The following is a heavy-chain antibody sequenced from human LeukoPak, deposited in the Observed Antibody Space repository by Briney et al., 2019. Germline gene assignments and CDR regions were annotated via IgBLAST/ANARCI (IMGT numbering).Heavy chain of an antibody. V-gene: IGHV3-74*01. D-gene: IGHD3-10*01. Sequence: GGSLRLSCAASGFTFSNYWMHWVRQAPGEGLMWVSRLNTDGSSTYYADSVKGRFTISRDNAKNTLYLQMNSLRAEDTAVYYCARHLYGPGYGGQGTLVTVSS. CDR1: GFTFSNYW. J-gene: IGHJ4*02. CDR2: LNTDGSST. CDR3: ARHLYGPGY.